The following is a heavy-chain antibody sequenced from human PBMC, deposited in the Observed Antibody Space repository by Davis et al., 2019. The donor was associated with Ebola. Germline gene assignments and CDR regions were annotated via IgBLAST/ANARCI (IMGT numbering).Heavy chain of an antibody. CDR3: AKRGRQGRGTTDFDH. CDR1: GFTFSDCD. CDR2: IVRGDDT. D-gene: IGHD1-7*01. V-gene: IGHV3-23*01. Sequence: GGSLRLSCAASGFTFSDCDMSWVRQAPGKGLHWVSAIVRGDDTYYADSVWGRFTISRDNSKNTLDLQMDSLRAEDTAVYYCAKRGRQGRGTTDFDHWGQGTLVTASS. J-gene: IGHJ4*02.